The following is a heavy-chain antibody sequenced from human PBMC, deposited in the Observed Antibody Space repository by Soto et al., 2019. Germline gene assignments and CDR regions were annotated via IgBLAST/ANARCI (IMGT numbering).Heavy chain of an antibody. V-gene: IGHV3-23*01. CDR2: ISDSGGST. Sequence: GGSLRLSCAASGLTFSNFAMNWVRQAPGKGLEWVSNISDSGGSTYYADSVKGRFTISRDNSKNTLYLQMNSLRGRDTAIYYCVKEGSGWYSRGCFDFWGRGTMVTVS. CDR3: VKEGSGWYSRGCFDF. CDR1: GLTFSNFA. D-gene: IGHD6-19*01. J-gene: IGHJ3*01.